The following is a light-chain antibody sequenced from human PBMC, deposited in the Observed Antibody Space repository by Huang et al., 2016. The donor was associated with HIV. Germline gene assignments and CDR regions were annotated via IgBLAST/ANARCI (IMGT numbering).Light chain of an antibody. CDR2: GAS. V-gene: IGKV3-20*01. CDR1: QSFSSTY. Sequence: EIVLTQSPGTLSLSPGERATLSCRASQSFSSTYLAWFQQKPGQPPRLLIDGASNRSTGIPDRVSCSGSGTDFTLTISTLEPEDFAMYYCQQFASSPRTFGQGTKVEVK. CDR3: QQFASSPRT. J-gene: IGKJ1*01.